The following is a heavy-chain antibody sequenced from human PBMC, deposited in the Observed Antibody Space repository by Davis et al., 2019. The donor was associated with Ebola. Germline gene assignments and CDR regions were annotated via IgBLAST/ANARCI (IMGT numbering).Heavy chain of an antibody. J-gene: IGHJ3*02. CDR3: ATDFDAPWGI. V-gene: IGHV3-74*01. Sequence: GESLKIPCAASGLTFSVYWIHLVRQAPGEGLMWVSRSSPDGSHTGYADSVKGRFTVSRDNAKSTLYLQMNSLRVEDTAVYYCATDFDAPWGIWGQGTLVSVSS. CDR2: SSPDGSHT. CDR1: GLTFSVYW. D-gene: IGHD3-16*01.